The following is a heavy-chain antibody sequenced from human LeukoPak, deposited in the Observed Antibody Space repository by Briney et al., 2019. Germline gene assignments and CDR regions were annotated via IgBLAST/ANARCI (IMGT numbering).Heavy chain of an antibody. CDR2: IYHSGST. Sequence: SETLSLTCTVSGGSISSSSYYWGWIRQPPGKGLEWIGSIYHSGSTYYNPSLKSRVTISVDTSKYQFSLKLSSVTAADTAVYYCARRGATMIVVSGFDYWGQGTLVTVSS. CDR3: ARRGATMIVVSGFDY. D-gene: IGHD3-22*01. V-gene: IGHV4-39*01. J-gene: IGHJ4*02. CDR1: GGSISSSSYY.